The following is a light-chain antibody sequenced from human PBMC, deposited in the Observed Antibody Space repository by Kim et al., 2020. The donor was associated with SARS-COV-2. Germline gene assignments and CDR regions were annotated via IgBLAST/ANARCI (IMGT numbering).Light chain of an antibody. CDR1: QGIRND. V-gene: IGKV1-17*01. CDR2: AIS. J-gene: IGKJ3*01. CDR3: LHYSGFPFA. Sequence: DIQMTQSPSSLSASVGDRVTITCRASQGIRNDLGWYQQKPGKAPRRLIYAISTLQNGVPSRFSGGGPGTEFTLTISSLQPEDVATYYCLHYSGFPFAFGPGTKVDIK.